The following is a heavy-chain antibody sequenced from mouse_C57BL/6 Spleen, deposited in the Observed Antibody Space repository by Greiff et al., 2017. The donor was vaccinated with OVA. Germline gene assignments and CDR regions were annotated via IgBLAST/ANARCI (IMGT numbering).Heavy chain of an antibody. Sequence: EVKLMESGGGLVQPGGSLKLSCAASGFTFSDYYMYWVRQTPEKRLEWVAYISNGGGSTYYPDTVQGRFTISRDNATNTLYLQMSRLKSEDTAMYYCARPLDYGGGYYYAMDYWGQGTSVTVSS. V-gene: IGHV5-12*01. D-gene: IGHD2-4*01. CDR2: ISNGGGST. J-gene: IGHJ4*01. CDR1: GFTFSDYY. CDR3: ARPLDYGGGYYYAMDY.